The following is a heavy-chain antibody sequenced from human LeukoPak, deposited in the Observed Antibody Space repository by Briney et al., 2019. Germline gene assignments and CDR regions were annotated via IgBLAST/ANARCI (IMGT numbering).Heavy chain of an antibody. D-gene: IGHD2-2*01. J-gene: IGHJ4*02. CDR3: ARGPYCGTTSCYGEIYFDS. Sequence: GGSLRLSCVASGFTFSRFGMNWVREAPGKGPEWVSYISTSSSTIYYADSVKGRFTISRDNAKNSLYLQVNSLRAEDTAVYHCARGPYCGTTSCYGEIYFDSWGQGTLVTVSS. V-gene: IGHV3-48*01. CDR2: ISTSSSTI. CDR1: GFTFSRFG.